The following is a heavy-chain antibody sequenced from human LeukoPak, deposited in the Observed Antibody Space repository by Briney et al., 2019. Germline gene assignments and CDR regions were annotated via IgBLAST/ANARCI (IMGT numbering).Heavy chain of an antibody. Sequence: PGGSLRLSCTASEFSISHYAMSWVRQAPGKGLECVSADTSSTTSTYYASSVRGRFTISRDNSMNTLYLQMNSLRADDTAVYYCSKAPLGACAGSVCYYLDVWGKGTTVIVSS. CDR3: SKAPLGACAGSVCYYLDV. CDR2: DTSSTTST. V-gene: IGHV3-23*01. CDR1: EFSISHYA. D-gene: IGHD1-26*01. J-gene: IGHJ6*03.